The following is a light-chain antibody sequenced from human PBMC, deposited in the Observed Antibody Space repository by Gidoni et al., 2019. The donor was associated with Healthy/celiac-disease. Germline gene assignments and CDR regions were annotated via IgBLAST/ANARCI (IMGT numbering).Light chain of an antibody. Sequence: ELVMTQSPATLSVSPGERATLSCRASQSVNSNLAWYQQKPGQAPRLLIYGASTRATGIPARFSGSGSGTEFTLTISSLQSEDFAVYYCQQYNNWPPCTFGQGTKVEIK. V-gene: IGKV3-15*01. CDR1: QSVNSN. J-gene: IGKJ1*01. CDR2: GAS. CDR3: QQYNNWPPCT.